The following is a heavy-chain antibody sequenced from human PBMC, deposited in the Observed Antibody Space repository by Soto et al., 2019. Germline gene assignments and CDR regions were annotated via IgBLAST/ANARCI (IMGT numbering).Heavy chain of an antibody. D-gene: IGHD6-6*01. CDR1: GGSIRSSSYY. Sequence: SETLSLACTVSGGSIRSSSYYWDWIRHPPGKGLEWIGSSYYSGSTYYNPSLKSRVTISVDTSKNQFSLKLSSVTAADTAVYYCASPARYSSSPFDYWGQGTLVTVSS. CDR3: ASPARYSSSPFDY. CDR2: SYYSGST. J-gene: IGHJ4*02. V-gene: IGHV4-39*01.